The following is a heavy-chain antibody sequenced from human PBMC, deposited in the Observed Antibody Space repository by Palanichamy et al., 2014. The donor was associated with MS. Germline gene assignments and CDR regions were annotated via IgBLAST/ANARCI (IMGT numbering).Heavy chain of an antibody. CDR2: ISSSGSTI. V-gene: IGHV3-48*03. D-gene: IGHD5-12*01. Sequence: EVQLVESGGGLVQPGGSLRLSCAASGFTFSSYEMNWVRQAPGKGLEWVSYISSSGSTIYYADSVKGRFTISRDNAKNSLYLQMNSLRAEDTAVYYCARGRIVATIQHYYYGMDVWGQGTTVTVSS. CDR3: ARGRIVATIQHYYYGMDV. J-gene: IGHJ6*02. CDR1: GFTFSSYE.